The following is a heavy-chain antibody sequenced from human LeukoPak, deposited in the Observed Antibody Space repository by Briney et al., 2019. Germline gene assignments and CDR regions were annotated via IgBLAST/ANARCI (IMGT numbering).Heavy chain of an antibody. V-gene: IGHV3-74*01. CDR1: GFTFSSYW. CDR2: IARDGSST. J-gene: IGHJ4*02. D-gene: IGHD4-23*01. Sequence: PGGSLRLSCAASGFTFSSYWMNWVRQAPGKGLVWVSRIARDGSSTTYADSVKGRFSISRDNAKNTLYLQMNSLRVEDTAVYYCAGGRPHGNDYWGQGTLVTVSS. CDR3: AGGRPHGNDY.